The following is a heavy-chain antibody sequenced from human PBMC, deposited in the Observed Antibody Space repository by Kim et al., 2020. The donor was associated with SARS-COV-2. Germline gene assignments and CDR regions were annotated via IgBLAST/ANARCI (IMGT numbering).Heavy chain of an antibody. CDR1: GFTFSSYG. D-gene: IGHD3-16*02. CDR2: IWYDGSNK. Sequence: GGSLRLSCAASGFTFSSYGMHWVRQAPGKGLEWVAVIWYDGSNKYYADSVKGRFTISRDNSKNTLYLQMNSLRAEDTAVYYCARDRLSRLMITFGGVIDYGMDVGGQETTVTVPS. J-gene: IGHJ6*02. V-gene: IGHV3-33*01. CDR3: ARDRLSRLMITFGGVIDYGMDV.